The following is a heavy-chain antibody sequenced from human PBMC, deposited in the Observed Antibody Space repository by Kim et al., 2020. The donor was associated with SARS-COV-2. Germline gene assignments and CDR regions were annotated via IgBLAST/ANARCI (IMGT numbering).Heavy chain of an antibody. J-gene: IGHJ6*02. CDR1: GFTFSSYG. CDR3: AKDLSSTSWHISLYYYGMDV. CDR2: ISYDGSNK. V-gene: IGHV3-30*18. Sequence: GGSLRLSCAASGFTFSSYGMHWVRQAPGKGLEWVAVISYDGSNKYYADSVKGRFTISRDNSKNTLYLQMNSLRAEDTAVYYCAKDLSSTSWHISLYYYGMDVWGQGTTVTVSS. D-gene: IGHD2-2*01.